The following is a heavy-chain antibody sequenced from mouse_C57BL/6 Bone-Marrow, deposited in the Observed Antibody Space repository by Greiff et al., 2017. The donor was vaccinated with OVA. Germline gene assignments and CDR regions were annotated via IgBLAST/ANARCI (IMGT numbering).Heavy chain of an antibody. J-gene: IGHJ2*01. V-gene: IGHV1-80*01. Sequence: VQLQQSGAELVKPGASVKISCKASGYAFSSYWMNWVKQRPGKGLEWIGQIYPGDGDTNYNGKFKGKATLTADKSSSTAYMQLSSLTSEDSAVYCCASSGSSYVRGDYWGQGTTLTVSS. CDR2: IYPGDGDT. CDR1: GYAFSSYW. CDR3: ASSGSSYVRGDY. D-gene: IGHD1-1*01.